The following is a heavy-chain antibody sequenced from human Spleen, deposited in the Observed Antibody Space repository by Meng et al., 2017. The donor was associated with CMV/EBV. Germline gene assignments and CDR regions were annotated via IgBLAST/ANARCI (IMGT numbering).Heavy chain of an antibody. CDR2: IYYAGST. V-gene: IGHV4-61*01. J-gene: IGHJ4*02. CDR3: ARFATTVLTT. CDR1: GGSVSSPTFY. D-gene: IGHD4-17*01. Sequence: TCVVSGGSVSSPTFYWSWLRQPPGKGLEWIGYIYYAGSTDYNPSLKSRVTISLDTSKNQFSLKLRSVSAADTAKYYCARFATTVLTTWGQGALVTVSS.